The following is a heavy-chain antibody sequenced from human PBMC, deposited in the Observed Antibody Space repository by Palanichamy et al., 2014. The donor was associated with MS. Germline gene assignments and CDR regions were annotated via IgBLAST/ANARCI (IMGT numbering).Heavy chain of an antibody. J-gene: IGHJ5*02. D-gene: IGHD3-10*01. CDR2: IHYSGST. CDR1: GGSISSNSYY. CDR3: TRHYLREYLPMIRGVICLYWFDP. Sequence: QLQMQESGPGLVKPSETLSLTCSVSGGSISSNSYYWGWIRQPPGKGLEWIGSIHYSGSTYHNPSLKSRVTLSVDTSKNQFSLKLSSVTAADTAIYYCTRHYLREYLPMIRGVICLYWFDPWGQGTLVTVSS. V-gene: IGHV4-39*01.